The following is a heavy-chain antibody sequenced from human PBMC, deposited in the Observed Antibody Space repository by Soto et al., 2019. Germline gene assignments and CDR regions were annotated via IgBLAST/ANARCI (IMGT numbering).Heavy chain of an antibody. CDR3: ASALYSYDPNWFDP. CDR1: GYNFSSYT. CDR2: ISGSGGST. J-gene: IGHJ5*02. V-gene: IGHV3-23*01. Sequence: GGSLRLSSSDCGYNFSSYTTSLFRQAPGNGLEWVSAISGSGGSTYYADSVKGRLTISRDNAKNTLYLQMNSLRAEDTAVYYCASALYSYDPNWFDPWGQGTLVTFSS. D-gene: IGHD5-18*01.